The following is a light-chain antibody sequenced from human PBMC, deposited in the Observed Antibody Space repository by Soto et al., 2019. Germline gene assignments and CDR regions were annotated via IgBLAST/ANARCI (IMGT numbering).Light chain of an antibody. CDR2: AAS. J-gene: IGKJ5*01. CDR3: QRRSTTPIA. V-gene: IGKV1-39*01. CDR1: QSITRY. Sequence: DIQMTQSPSSLSASVGDRVTITCRASQSITRYLNWYQQTPGKAPKLLISAASSLQSGIPSRFSGSGSGTDFTLTIISLHPEDSSTYYCQRRSTTPIAFGQGKRLEIK.